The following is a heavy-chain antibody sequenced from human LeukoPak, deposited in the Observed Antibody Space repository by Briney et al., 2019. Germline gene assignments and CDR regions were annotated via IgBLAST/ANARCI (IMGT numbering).Heavy chain of an antibody. CDR1: GFTFSSYS. CDR3: ATAPDTAMVTGGFDY. Sequence: GGSLRLSCAASGFTFSSYSMNWVRQAPGKGLEWVSSISSSSSYIYYADSVKGRFTISRDNAKNSLYLQMNSLRAEDTAVYYCATAPDTAMVTGGFDYWGQGTLVTVSS. J-gene: IGHJ4*02. D-gene: IGHD5-18*01. V-gene: IGHV3-21*01. CDR2: ISSSSSYI.